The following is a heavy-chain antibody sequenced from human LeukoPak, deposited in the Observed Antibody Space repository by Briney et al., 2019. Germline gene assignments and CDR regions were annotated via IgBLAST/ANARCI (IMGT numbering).Heavy chain of an antibody. CDR1: GYTLTELS. V-gene: IGHV1-24*01. J-gene: IGHJ5*02. CDR2: FDPEDGET. D-gene: IGHD6-19*01. CDR3: ATGQWLAIRNNWFDP. Sequence: ASVKVPCKVSGYTLTELSMHWVRQAPGKGLEWMGGFDPEDGETIYAQKFQGRVTMTEDTSTDTAYMELSSLRSEDTAVYYCATGQWLAIRNNWFDPWGQGTLVTVSS.